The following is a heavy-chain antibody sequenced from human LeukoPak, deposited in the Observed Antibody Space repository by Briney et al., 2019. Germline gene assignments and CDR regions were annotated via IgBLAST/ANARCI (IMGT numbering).Heavy chain of an antibody. CDR3: ARGQQQLGRGIDY. CDR2: INHSGST. Sequence: SETLSLTCAVYGGSFSGYYWSWIRQPPGKGLEWIGEINHSGSTNYSPSLKSRVTISVDTSKNQFSLKLSSVTAADTAVYYCARGQQQLGRGIDYWGQGTLVTVSS. CDR1: GGSFSGYY. J-gene: IGHJ4*02. V-gene: IGHV4-34*01. D-gene: IGHD6-13*01.